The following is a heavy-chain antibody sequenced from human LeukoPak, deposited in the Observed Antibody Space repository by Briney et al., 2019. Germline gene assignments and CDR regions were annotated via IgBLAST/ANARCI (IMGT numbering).Heavy chain of an antibody. J-gene: IGHJ4*02. V-gene: IGHV4-39*01. Sequence: SETLSLTCTVSGASISGSGYYWGWIRQPPGKGLEWIGSIYSSGSTYYNASLQSRVTISIETSKNQISLRLNSVTAADTAVYYCATIVVVPAASDYWENFDYWGQGTLVTVSS. CDR2: IYSSGST. D-gene: IGHD2-2*01. CDR1: GASISGSGYY. CDR3: ATIVVVPAASDYWENFDY.